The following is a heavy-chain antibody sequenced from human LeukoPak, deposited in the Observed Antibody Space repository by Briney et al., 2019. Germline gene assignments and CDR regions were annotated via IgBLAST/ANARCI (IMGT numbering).Heavy chain of an antibody. CDR2: ISTGGSSI. V-gene: IGHV3-48*03. Sequence: GGSLRLSCAASRFTFSSYEMNWVRQAPGKGLEWVSYISTGGSSIYYADSVKGRFTISRDNAKNSLYLQMNSLRAEDTAIYYCARCGRGYDSSGYYSYWGQGTLVTVSS. D-gene: IGHD3-22*01. CDR3: ARCGRGYDSSGYYSY. CDR1: RFTFSSYE. J-gene: IGHJ4*02.